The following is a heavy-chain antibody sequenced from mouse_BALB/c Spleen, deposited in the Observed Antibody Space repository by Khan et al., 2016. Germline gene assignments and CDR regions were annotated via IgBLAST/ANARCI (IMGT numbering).Heavy chain of an antibody. V-gene: IGHV4-1*02. J-gene: IGHJ3*01. D-gene: IGHD1-1*01. Sequence: EVQLQESGGGLVQPGGSLKLSCAASGFEFSRYWMSWVRQAPGKGLEWIGEINPDSSTINYTPSLKDKFIISRDTAKNTLYLHMSKVRSEDTALYYCARAGYYGYLDYWGQGTLVTGSA. CDR1: GFEFSRYW. CDR2: INPDSSTI. CDR3: ARAGYYGYLDY.